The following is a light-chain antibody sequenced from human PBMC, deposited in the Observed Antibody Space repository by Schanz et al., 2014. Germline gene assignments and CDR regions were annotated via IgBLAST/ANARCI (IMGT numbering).Light chain of an antibody. V-gene: IGKV1-5*01. CDR2: EAS. CDR3: QQYNSYSGYT. J-gene: IGKJ2*01. Sequence: DIQMTQSPSTLSASVGDRVTITCRASQSISSWLAWYQQAPGKAPKLLISEASILESGVPSRFSGTGSGTEFTLTISSLQPDDFATYYCQQYNSYSGYTFGQGTKLEIK. CDR1: QSISSW.